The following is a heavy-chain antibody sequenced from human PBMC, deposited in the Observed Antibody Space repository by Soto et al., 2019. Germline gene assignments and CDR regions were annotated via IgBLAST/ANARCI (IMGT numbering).Heavy chain of an antibody. V-gene: IGHV2-5*02. D-gene: IGHD4-17*01. J-gene: IGHJ4*02. CDR3: AHLPKTYGDYVESYYFDY. CDR1: GSSLSTNEVG. Sequence: QITLKESGPTLVKPTQTLTLTCTFSGSSLSTNEVGVGWIRQPPGKALEWLALIYSDDHKRYSPSLQSRLTIAKDTSKNQVVLTMTNVDPVDTATYYCAHLPKTYGDYVESYYFDYWGQGTLVTVSS. CDR2: IYSDDHK.